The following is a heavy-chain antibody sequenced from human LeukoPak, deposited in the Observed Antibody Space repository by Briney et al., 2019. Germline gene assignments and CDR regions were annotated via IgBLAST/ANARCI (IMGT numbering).Heavy chain of an antibody. J-gene: IGHJ5*02. D-gene: IGHD2-2*03. CDR1: GGSFSGYY. V-gene: IGHV4-34*01. CDR2: INHSGST. Sequence: SETLSLTCAVYGGSFSGYYWSWIRQPPGKGLEWIGEINHSGSTNYNPSLKSRVTISVDTSKNQFSLKLSSVTAADTVVYYCARGPLDIAVVPAAQTPPPWGQGTLVTVSS. CDR3: ARGPLDIAVVPAAQTPPP.